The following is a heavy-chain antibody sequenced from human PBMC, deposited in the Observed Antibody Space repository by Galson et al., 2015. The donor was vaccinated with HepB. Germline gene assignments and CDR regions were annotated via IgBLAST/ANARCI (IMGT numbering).Heavy chain of an antibody. Sequence: SLRLSCAASGFTFSTYNINWVRQAPGKGLEWVSSISSSSSDTYYADSVKGRFTISRDNSKNTLYLQMNSLRAEDTAVYYCAGYCSGGSCPYGMDVWGQGTTVTVSS. CDR2: ISSSSSDT. J-gene: IGHJ6*02. CDR3: AGYCSGGSCPYGMDV. V-gene: IGHV3-21*01. D-gene: IGHD2-15*01. CDR1: GFTFSTYN.